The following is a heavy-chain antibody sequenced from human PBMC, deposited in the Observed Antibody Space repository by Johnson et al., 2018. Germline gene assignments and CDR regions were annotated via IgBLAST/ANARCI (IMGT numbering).Heavy chain of an antibody. D-gene: IGHD2-15*01. J-gene: IGHJ3*02. CDR1: GGTFTSYA. Sequence: QVQLGESGAEVKKPGSSVEVSCKASGGTFTSYAFSWVRQAPGQGLAWVGGIIPIFGTADYAQRFQGRDTITADESTSTAYRELSSLRSEDTAVYFGARAAEVGPRDAFDIWGQGTMVTVSS. CDR3: ARAAEVGPRDAFDI. CDR2: IIPIFGTA. V-gene: IGHV1-69*01.